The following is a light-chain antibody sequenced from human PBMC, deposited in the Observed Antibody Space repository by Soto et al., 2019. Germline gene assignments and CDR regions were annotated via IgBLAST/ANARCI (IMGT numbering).Light chain of an antibody. J-gene: IGKJ4*01. CDR2: GTS. CDR3: QQYNNWHPLT. V-gene: IGKV3-15*01. Sequence: EIWMTQSPATLSVSPGERATLSCRASQSVSSNLVWYQQKPGQAPRLLIYGTSTRATGVPASFSGSGSGTEFTLTISSLKSEDFAVYYCQQYNNWHPLTFGGGTKVDIK. CDR1: QSVSSN.